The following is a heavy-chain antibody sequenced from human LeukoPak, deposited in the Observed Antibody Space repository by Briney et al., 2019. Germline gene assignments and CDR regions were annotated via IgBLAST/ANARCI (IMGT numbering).Heavy chain of an antibody. D-gene: IGHD3-9*01. V-gene: IGHV1-69*06. CDR2: IIPIFGTA. Sequence: GASVKVSCKASGGTFSSYAISWVRQAPGQGLEWMGGIIPIFGTANYAQKFQGRGTITADKSTSTAYMELSSLRSEDTAVYYCARGAFDWLLSDNGYMDVWGKGTTVTISS. J-gene: IGHJ6*03. CDR3: ARGAFDWLLSDNGYMDV. CDR1: GGTFSSYA.